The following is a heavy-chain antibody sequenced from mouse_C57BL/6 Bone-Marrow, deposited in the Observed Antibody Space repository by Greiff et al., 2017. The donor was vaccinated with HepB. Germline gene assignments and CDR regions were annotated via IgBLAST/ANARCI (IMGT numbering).Heavy chain of an antibody. Sequence: VQLKESGGDLVKPGGSLKLSCAASGFTFSSYGMSWVRQTPDKRLEWVATISSGGSYTYYPDSVKGRFTIFRDNAKNTLYLQMSSLKSEDTAMYYCARRVVNYYGSSYYYAMDYWGQGTSVTVSS. J-gene: IGHJ4*01. CDR1: GFTFSSYG. CDR3: ARRVVNYYGSSYYYAMDY. V-gene: IGHV5-6*01. D-gene: IGHD1-1*01. CDR2: ISSGGSYT.